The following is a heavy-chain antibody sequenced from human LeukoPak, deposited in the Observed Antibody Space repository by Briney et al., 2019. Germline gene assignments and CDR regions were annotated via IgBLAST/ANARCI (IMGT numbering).Heavy chain of an antibody. CDR3: ARAGDWDDILTGYPLANYYYYYYGMDV. V-gene: IGHV1-8*01. D-gene: IGHD3-9*01. Sequence: GASVKVSCKASGYTFTSYDINWVRQATGQGLEWMGWMNPNSGNTGYAQKFQGRVTMTRNTSISTAYMELSSLRSEDTAVYYCARAGDWDDILTGYPLANYYYYYYGMDVWGQGTTVTVSS. CDR2: MNPNSGNT. J-gene: IGHJ6*02. CDR1: GYTFTSYD.